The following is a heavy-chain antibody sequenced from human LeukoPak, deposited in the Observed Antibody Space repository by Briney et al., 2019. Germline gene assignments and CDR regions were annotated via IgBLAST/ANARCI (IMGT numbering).Heavy chain of an antibody. Sequence: GASVKVSCKASGGTFSSYAISWVRQAPGQGLEWMGGIIPIFGTANYAQKFQGRVTITADKSTSTAYMELSSLRSEDTAVYYCARLTGWLRLRFDPWGQGTLVTVSS. CDR2: IIPIFGTA. V-gene: IGHV1-69*06. D-gene: IGHD5-12*01. CDR1: GGTFSSYA. J-gene: IGHJ5*02. CDR3: ARLTGWLRLRFDP.